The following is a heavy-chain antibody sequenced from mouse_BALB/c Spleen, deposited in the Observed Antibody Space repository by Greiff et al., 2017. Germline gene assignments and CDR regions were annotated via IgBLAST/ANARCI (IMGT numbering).Heavy chain of an antibody. Sequence: EVQLQQSGPSLVKPSQTLSLTCSVTGDSITSGYWNWIRKFPGNKLEYMGYISYSGSTYYNPSLKSRISITRDTSKNQYYLQLNSVTTEDTATYYCARYQDGYYVFDYWGQGTTLTVSS. CDR2: ISYSGST. J-gene: IGHJ2*01. CDR3: ARYQDGYYVFDY. CDR1: GDSITSGY. D-gene: IGHD2-3*01. V-gene: IGHV3-8*02.